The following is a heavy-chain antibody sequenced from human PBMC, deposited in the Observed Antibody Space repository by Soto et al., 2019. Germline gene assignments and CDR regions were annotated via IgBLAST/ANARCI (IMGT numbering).Heavy chain of an antibody. V-gene: IGHV1-69*02. J-gene: IGHJ4*02. Sequence: GASVKVSCKAYGGTFSSYTISWVRQAPGQGLEWMGRIIPILGIANYAQKFQGRVTITADKSTSTAYMELSSLRSEDTAVYYCASGWKVTLEYPYTESTENQWGQGTLVTVSS. CDR3: ASGWKVTLEYPYTESTENQ. CDR2: IIPILGIA. D-gene: IGHD2-2*02. CDR1: GGTFSSYT.